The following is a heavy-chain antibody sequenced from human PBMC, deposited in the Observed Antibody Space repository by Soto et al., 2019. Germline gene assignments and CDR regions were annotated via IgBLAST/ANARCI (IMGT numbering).Heavy chain of an antibody. Sequence: LRLSCTTSGFTFSDYAISWFRQAPGKGLEWVAVIWYDGSNKYYADSVKGRFTISRDNSKNTLYLQMNSLRAEDTAVYYCAREGGYCSGGSCYPYYYYGMDVWGQGTTVTVSS. CDR1: GFTFSDYA. CDR2: IWYDGSNK. J-gene: IGHJ6*02. D-gene: IGHD2-15*01. V-gene: IGHV3-33*01. CDR3: AREGGYCSGGSCYPYYYYGMDV.